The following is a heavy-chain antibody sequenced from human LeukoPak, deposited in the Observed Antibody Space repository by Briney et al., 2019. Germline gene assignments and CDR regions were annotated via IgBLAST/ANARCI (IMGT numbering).Heavy chain of an antibody. CDR1: GFTLSTNY. Sequence: GGSLRLSCAASGFTLSTNYMTWVRQAPGKGLEWVSVVYTSGNTYYADSVKGRFTISRDNSRNTLYLQMNSLRAEDTAIYYCARSGSYYYFDYWGQGTLVTVSS. J-gene: IGHJ4*02. D-gene: IGHD3-22*01. CDR2: VYTSGNT. V-gene: IGHV3-66*01. CDR3: ARSGSYYYFDY.